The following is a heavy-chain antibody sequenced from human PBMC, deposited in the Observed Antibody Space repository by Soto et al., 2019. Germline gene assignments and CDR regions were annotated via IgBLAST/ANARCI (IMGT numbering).Heavy chain of an antibody. V-gene: IGHV4-61*01. Sequence: QVQLQESGPGLVKPSETLSLTCTVSGGSVSSGSYYWSWIRQPPGKGLEWIGYIHYSGSTNCNPSLTSRSIVSLEPSKDQVSLELSSVTAADTAVYYCATGYRTTVVPPRPFPPIKNWGQGTLVAVSS. J-gene: IGHJ4*02. CDR2: IHYSGST. CDR1: GGSVSSGSYY. CDR3: ATGYRTTVVPPRPFPPIKN. D-gene: IGHD4-17*01.